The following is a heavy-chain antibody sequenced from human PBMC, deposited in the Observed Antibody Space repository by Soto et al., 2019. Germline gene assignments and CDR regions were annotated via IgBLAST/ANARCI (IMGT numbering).Heavy chain of an antibody. J-gene: IGHJ4*02. CDR3: ARGRRAHGAFYYFDN. CDR1: GFTFSTYG. D-gene: IGHD2-8*01. Sequence: VQLVESGGGVVQPGRSLRLSCAASGFTFSTYGMHWVRQAPGKGLEWVALIWYDGSLHYYADSVKGRFTISRDNSKNTLYLQMSSLRVEDTAAYYCARGRRAHGAFYYFDNWGQGALVTVSS. CDR2: IWYDGSLH. V-gene: IGHV3-33*01.